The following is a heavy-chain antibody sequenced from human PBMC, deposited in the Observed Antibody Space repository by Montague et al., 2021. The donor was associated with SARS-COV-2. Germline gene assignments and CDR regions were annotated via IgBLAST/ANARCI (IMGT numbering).Heavy chain of an antibody. D-gene: IGHD4-17*01. CDR1: GDSTSCPNCY. J-gene: IGHJ5*02. CDR2: IYNSGTT. Sequence: SETLSLTCTVSGDSTSCPNCYWGWIRQAPGEGLDWIGTIYNSGTTYYNPSLKYRLTISIDTSKNQFSLKLTSVTAADTAVYYCARHRNYGDHSLDNWFHPWGQGTLVTVSS. CDR3: ARHRNYGDHSLDNWFHP. V-gene: IGHV4-39*01.